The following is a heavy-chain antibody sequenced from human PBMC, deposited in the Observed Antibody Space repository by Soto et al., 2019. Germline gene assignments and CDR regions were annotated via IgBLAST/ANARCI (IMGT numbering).Heavy chain of an antibody. CDR2: ISYDGSNK. V-gene: IGHV3-30*18. Sequence: QVQLVESGGGVVQPGRSLRLSCAASGFTFSSYGMHWVRQAPGKGLEWVAVISYDGSNKYYADSVKGRFTISRDNSKNTLYLQMNSLRAEDTAVYYCAKDRLVLNYYYMDVWGKGTTVTVSS. D-gene: IGHD6-19*01. J-gene: IGHJ6*03. CDR1: GFTFSSYG. CDR3: AKDRLVLNYYYMDV.